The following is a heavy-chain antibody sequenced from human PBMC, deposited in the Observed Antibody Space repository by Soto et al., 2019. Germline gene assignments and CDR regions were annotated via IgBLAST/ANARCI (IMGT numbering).Heavy chain of an antibody. CDR3: AREWTTLNWFDP. CDR1: GFTFSSYS. V-gene: IGHV3-48*02. D-gene: IGHD2-15*01. J-gene: IGHJ5*02. Sequence: PGGSLRLSCAASGFTFSSYSVNWVRQAPGKGLEWVSYISSSSSTIYYADSVKGRFTISRDNAKNSLYLQMNSLRDEDTAVYYLAREWTTLNWFDPWGQGNLVNVS. CDR2: ISSSSSTI.